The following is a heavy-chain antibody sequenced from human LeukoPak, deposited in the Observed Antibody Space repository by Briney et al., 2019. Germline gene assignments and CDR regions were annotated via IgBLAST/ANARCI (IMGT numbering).Heavy chain of an antibody. D-gene: IGHD1-7*01. CDR2: ISGSGGST. V-gene: IGHV3-23*01. Sequence: GGSLRLSCAASGFTFSSYAMSWVRQAPGKGLEWVSAISGSGGSTYYADSVKGRSTISRDNSKNTLYLQLNSLRAEDTAVYYCAAKGTGTTPYWGQGALVTVSS. J-gene: IGHJ4*02. CDR3: AAKGTGTTPY. CDR1: GFTFSSYA.